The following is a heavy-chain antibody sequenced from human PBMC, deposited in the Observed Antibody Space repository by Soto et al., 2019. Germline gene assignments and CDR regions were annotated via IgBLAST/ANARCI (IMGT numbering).Heavy chain of an antibody. V-gene: IGHV3-15*07. D-gene: IGHD6-19*01. CDR2: IKSKTDGGTT. CDR3: TPGPTGWYLFEGRSNWFDP. J-gene: IGHJ5*02. Sequence: GGFLRLSCAASGFTFSNAWMNWVRQAPGKGLEWVGRIKSKTDGGTTDYAAPVKGRFTISRDDSKNTLYLQMNSLKTEDTAVYYCTPGPTGWYLFEGRSNWFDPWGQGTLVTVSS. CDR1: GFTFSNAW.